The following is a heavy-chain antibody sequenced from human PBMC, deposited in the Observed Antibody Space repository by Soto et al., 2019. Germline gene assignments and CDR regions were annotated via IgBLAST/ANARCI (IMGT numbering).Heavy chain of an antibody. J-gene: IGHJ4*02. CDR3: ARATLITTMVRGVIITVSYYFDY. CDR1: GFTFSSYD. Sequence: GGSLRLSCAASGFTFSSYDMHWVRQATGKGLEWVSAIGTAGDTYYPGSVKGRFTISRENAKNSLYLQMNSLRAGDTAVYYCARATLITTMVRGVIITVSYYFDYWGQGTLVTVSS. D-gene: IGHD3-10*01. CDR2: IGTAGDT. V-gene: IGHV3-13*01.